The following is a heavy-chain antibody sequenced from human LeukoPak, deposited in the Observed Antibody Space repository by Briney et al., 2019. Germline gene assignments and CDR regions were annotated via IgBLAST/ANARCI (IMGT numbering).Heavy chain of an antibody. V-gene: IGHV4-59*01. J-gene: IGHJ4*02. D-gene: IGHD1-26*01. CDR1: GGSISSYY. CDR2: IYYSGST. CDR3: ARRGATMEHFDY. Sequence: PSETLSLTCTVSGGSISSYYWSWIRQPPGKGLEWIGYIYYSGSTNYNPSLKSRVTISVDTSKNQFSLKLSSVTAADTAVYYCARRGATMEHFDYWGQGTLVTVSS.